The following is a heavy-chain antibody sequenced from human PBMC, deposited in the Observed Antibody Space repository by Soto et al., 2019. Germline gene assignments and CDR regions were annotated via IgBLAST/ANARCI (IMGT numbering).Heavy chain of an antibody. V-gene: IGHV3-74*01. CDR3: SSSIIPAGAFDI. J-gene: IGHJ3*02. D-gene: IGHD3-3*01. CDR2: VNSDGSTT. Sequence: EVQLVESGGGLVQPGGSLRVSCAASGFTFSNYWMHWVRQAPGKGLVWISRVNSDGSTTSYADSMKGRFTISRDNAKNTLNLQMNSLRAEDTAVYYCSSSIIPAGAFDIWGQGTMVTVSS. CDR1: GFTFSNYW.